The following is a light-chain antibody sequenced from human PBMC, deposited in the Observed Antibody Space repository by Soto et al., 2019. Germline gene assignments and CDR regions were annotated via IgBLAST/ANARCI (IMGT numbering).Light chain of an antibody. CDR1: QSVSSSY. J-gene: IGKJ1*01. CDR3: QQDYNFPWT. Sequence: PGERVTLSCRASQSVSSSYLTWYQQKPGQAPRLLIYGASTRATGFPARFSGSGSGTDFTLTISSLQPEDFAVYYCQQDYNFPWTFGQGTKVEIK. V-gene: IGKV3D-7*01. CDR2: GAS.